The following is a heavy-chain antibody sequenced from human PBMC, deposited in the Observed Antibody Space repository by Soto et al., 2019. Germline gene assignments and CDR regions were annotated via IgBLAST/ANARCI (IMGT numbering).Heavy chain of an antibody. J-gene: IGHJ5*02. CDR1: GASISGFY. Sequence: SETLSLTCTVSGASISGFYWSWIRKSAGKGLEWIGRIYATGTTDYNPSLKSRVMMSVDTSKKQFSLKLRSVTAADTAVYYCVRDGTKTLRDWLDPWGQGISVTVST. CDR2: IYATGTT. CDR3: VRDGTKTLRDWLDP. V-gene: IGHV4-4*07. D-gene: IGHD1-1*01.